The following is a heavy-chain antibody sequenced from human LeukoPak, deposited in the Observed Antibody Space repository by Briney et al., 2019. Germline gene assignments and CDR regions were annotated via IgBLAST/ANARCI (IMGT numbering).Heavy chain of an antibody. CDR2: INHSGST. V-gene: IGHV4-34*01. Sequence: KPSETLSLTCAVYGGSFSGYYWSWIRQPPGKGLEWIGEINHSGSTNYNPSLKSRVTISVDTSKNQFSLKLSSVTAADTAAYYCARVAAVAEDYFDYWGQGTLVTVSS. CDR1: GGSFSGYY. CDR3: ARVAAVAEDYFDY. J-gene: IGHJ4*02. D-gene: IGHD6-19*01.